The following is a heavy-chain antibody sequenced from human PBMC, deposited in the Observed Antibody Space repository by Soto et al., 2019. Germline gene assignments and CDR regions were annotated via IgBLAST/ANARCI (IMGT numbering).Heavy chain of an antibody. CDR1: GYTLTELS. J-gene: IGHJ4*02. D-gene: IGHD3-9*01. Sequence: ASVKVSCKVSGYTLTELSMHWVRQAPGKGLEWMGGFDPEDGETIYAQKFQGRVTMTEDTSTDTAYMGLSSLRSEDTAVYYCATYYDILTGYPYYFDYWGQGTLVTVSS. CDR2: FDPEDGET. V-gene: IGHV1-24*01. CDR3: ATYYDILTGYPYYFDY.